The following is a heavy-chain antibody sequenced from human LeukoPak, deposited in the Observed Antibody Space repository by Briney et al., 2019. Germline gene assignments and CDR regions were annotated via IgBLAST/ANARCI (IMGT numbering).Heavy chain of an antibody. CDR3: ARDHPLAARPSYYMDV. CDR2: ISGSSSFI. V-gene: IGHV3-21*01. D-gene: IGHD6-6*01. J-gene: IGHJ6*03. CDR1: GFTFTSYS. Sequence: GSLSLSCAASGFTFTSYSMNWVRQAPGKGLEWVSSISGSSSFINYADSVKGRFTISRDNAKNSLFLQMNSLRAEDTAVYYCARDHPLAARPSYYMDVWGKGTTVTVSS.